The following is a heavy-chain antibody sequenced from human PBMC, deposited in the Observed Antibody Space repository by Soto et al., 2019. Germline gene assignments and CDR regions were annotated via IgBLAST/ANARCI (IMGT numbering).Heavy chain of an antibody. D-gene: IGHD6-19*01. V-gene: IGHV1-18*01. Sequence: ASVKVSCKASGYTFTSYGISWVRHAPGQGLEWMGWISAYNGNTNYAQKLQGRVTMTTDTSTSTAYMELMSLRSDDTAVYYCERDFSSGWSSGKVQADYWGQGTLVTVSS. CDR2: ISAYNGNT. J-gene: IGHJ4*02. CDR1: GYTFTSYG. CDR3: ERDFSSGWSSGKVQADY.